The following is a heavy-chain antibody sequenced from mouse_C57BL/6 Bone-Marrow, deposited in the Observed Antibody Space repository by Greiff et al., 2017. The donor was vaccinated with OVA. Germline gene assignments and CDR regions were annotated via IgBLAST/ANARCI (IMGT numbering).Heavy chain of an antibody. V-gene: IGHV1-50*01. CDR3: ARSFDYYDGYYYFDY. D-gene: IGHD2-3*01. CDR1: GYTFTSYW. J-gene: IGHJ2*01. CDR2: IDPSDSYT. Sequence: VQLQQPGAELVKPGASVKLSCKASGYTFTSYWMQWVKQRPGQGLAWIGEIDPSDSYTNYNQKFKGKATLTVDTASSTAYMQLSSLTSEDSAVYYCARSFDYYDGYYYFDYWGQGTTLTVSS.